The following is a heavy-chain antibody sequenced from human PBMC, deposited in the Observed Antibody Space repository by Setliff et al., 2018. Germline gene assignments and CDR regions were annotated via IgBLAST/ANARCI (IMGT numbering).Heavy chain of an antibody. Sequence: SVKVSCKASGGTFSNYDISWVRQAPGQGLEWMGGIIPIFGTTNYAQRFQGRVTITTDESTSTAYMELSSLRSEDTAVYYCARGPLDFVVVPAAAKFDYWGQGTLVTVSS. V-gene: IGHV1-69*05. J-gene: IGHJ4*02. CDR3: ARGPLDFVVVPAAAKFDY. CDR2: IIPIFGTT. D-gene: IGHD2-2*01. CDR1: GGTFSNYD.